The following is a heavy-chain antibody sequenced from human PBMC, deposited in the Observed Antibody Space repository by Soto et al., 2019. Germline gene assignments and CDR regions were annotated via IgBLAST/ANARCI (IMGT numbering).Heavy chain of an antibody. CDR1: GGTFSNYA. J-gene: IGHJ4*02. CDR2: IIPMFGTT. CDR3: ARLGYCSGRSCY. V-gene: IGHV1-69*13. Sequence: SVKVSCKASGGTFSNYAISWVRQAPGQGLEWMGQIIPMFGTTNFAQTLQGRVTITADESTSTAYMEMSSLRSEDTAMYYGARLGYCSGRSCYWGQGTLVTVSS. D-gene: IGHD2-15*01.